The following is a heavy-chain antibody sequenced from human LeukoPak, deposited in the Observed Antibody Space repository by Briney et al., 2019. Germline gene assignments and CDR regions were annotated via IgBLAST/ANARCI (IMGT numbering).Heavy chain of an antibody. CDR3: AKDESGGSMFFDY. CDR2: IKQDGSEK. CDR1: GFTLSSYW. Sequence: GGSLRLSCAASGFTLSSYWMSWVRQAPGKGLEWVANIKQDGSEKYYVDSVKGRFTISRDNAKNSLYLQMNSLRAEDTAVYYCAKDESGGSMFFDYWGQGTLVTVSS. V-gene: IGHV3-7*01. D-gene: IGHD1-26*01. J-gene: IGHJ4*02.